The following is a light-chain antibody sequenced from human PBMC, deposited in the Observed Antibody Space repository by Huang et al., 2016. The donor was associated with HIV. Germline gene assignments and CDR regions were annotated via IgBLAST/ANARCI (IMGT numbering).Light chain of an antibody. V-gene: IGKV1-39*01. CDR3: QQSHNTPLT. Sequence: DIQMTQSPSSLSASVGDRVTITCRASQSIARSLNWYQQKPGTAPKLLIYSASTLQSGVPSRFSGSGSGTTVTLTISSLRPEDFGTYSCQQSHNTPLTFGGGTKVEIK. CDR2: SAS. CDR1: QSIARS. J-gene: IGKJ4*01.